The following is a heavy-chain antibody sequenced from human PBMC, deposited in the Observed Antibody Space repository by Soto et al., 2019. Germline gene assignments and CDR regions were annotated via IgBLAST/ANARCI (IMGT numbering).Heavy chain of an antibody. Sequence: QVQLQESGPGLVKPSQTLSLTCTVSGGSISSGDYYWSWIRQPPGKGLEWIGYIYYSGSTYYNPSLKSRVTISVDTSKNQFSLKLSSVTAADTAVYYCARDRQVQLATMRGMDVWGQGTTVTVSS. CDR3: ARDRQVQLATMRGMDV. V-gene: IGHV4-30-4*01. CDR2: IYYSGST. D-gene: IGHD6-6*01. J-gene: IGHJ6*02. CDR1: GGSISSGDYY.